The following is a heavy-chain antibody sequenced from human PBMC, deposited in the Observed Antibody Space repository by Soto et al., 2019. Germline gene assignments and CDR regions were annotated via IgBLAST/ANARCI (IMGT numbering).Heavy chain of an antibody. D-gene: IGHD2-8*01. J-gene: IGHJ5*02. V-gene: IGHV4-4*02. CDR1: GGSISSSNW. CDR3: ARGLGYCTNGVCYNWFDP. CDR2: IYHSGST. Sequence: PSETLSLTCAASGGSISSSNWWSWVRQPPGKGLEWIGEIYHSGSTNYNPSLKSRVTISVDKSKNQFSLKLSSVTAADTAMYYCARGLGYCTNGVCYNWFDPWGQGTLVTVSS.